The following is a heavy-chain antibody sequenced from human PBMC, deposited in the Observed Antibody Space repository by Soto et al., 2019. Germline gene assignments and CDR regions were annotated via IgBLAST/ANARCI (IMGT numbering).Heavy chain of an antibody. CDR3: TRDHPPPTVTTVY. D-gene: IGHD4-17*01. J-gene: IGHJ4*02. CDR2: ISSSGSTI. Sequence: GGSLRLSCAASGFTFSDDYMSWIRQAPGKGLEWVSYISSSGSTIYYADSLKGRFTISRDNAKNSLYLQMNSLRAEDTAVYYCTRDHPPPTVTTVYWGQGTLVTVSS. CDR1: GFTFSDDY. V-gene: IGHV3-11*01.